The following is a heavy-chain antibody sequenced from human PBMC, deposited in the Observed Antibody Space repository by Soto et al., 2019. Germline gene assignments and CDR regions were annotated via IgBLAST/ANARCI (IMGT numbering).Heavy chain of an antibody. Sequence: QVQLVQSGAEVKKPGSSVKVSCKASGGTFSSYAISWVRKAPGQGLEWLGGIIPLFGTANYAQKCQGRVTINADESTSTAYMELSSLRSEDTAVYYCARYYGSGTQSPHYYYYGMDVWGQGTTVTVSS. D-gene: IGHD3-10*01. J-gene: IGHJ6*02. CDR1: GGTFSSYA. CDR3: ARYYGSGTQSPHYYYYGMDV. V-gene: IGHV1-69*01. CDR2: IIPLFGTA.